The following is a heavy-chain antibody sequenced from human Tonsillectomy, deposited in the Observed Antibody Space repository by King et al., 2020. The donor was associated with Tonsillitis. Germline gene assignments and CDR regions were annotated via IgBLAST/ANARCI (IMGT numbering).Heavy chain of an antibody. CDR1: GFTFSSYA. D-gene: IGHD6-13*01. CDR2: ISGSGEIT. J-gene: IGHJ4*02. CDR3: AKVYSTAWYNDY. Sequence: VQLVESGGGLVQPGGSLRLSCAASGFTFSSYAMNWVRQAPGKGLEWVSAISGSGEITYYADSVKGRFTISRDNSKNTLYLQMNSLRAEDTAVYYCAKVYSTAWYNDYWGQGTLVTVSS. V-gene: IGHV3-23*04.